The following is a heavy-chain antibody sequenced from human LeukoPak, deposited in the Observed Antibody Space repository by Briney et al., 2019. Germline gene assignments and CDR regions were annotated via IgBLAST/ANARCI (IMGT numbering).Heavy chain of an antibody. CDR3: ARGSCSNIRCHDAFDI. CDR1: GFIVSGTY. D-gene: IGHD2-2*01. V-gene: IGHV3-53*01. CDR2: IYSGGDT. Sequence: AGGSLRLSCAASGFIVSGTYMTWVRQAPGKGLECVSIIYSGGDTYYTDSVKGRFSVSRDNSKNTLYLQMSSLRVDDTAVYYCARGSCSNIRCHDAFDIWGQGTMVTVSS. J-gene: IGHJ3*02.